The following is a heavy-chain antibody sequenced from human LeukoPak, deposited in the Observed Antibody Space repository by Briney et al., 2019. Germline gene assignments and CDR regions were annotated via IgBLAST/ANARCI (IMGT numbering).Heavy chain of an antibody. CDR3: ATFYGDSYVPFDY. Sequence: ASVKVSCKASGYTFTGYYMHWVRQAPGQGLELMGWIKPNSGGTNYAQKFQGRVTMTRDTSISTAHMELSRLRSDDTAVYYCATFYGDSYVPFDYWGQGTLVTVSS. CDR2: IKPNSGGT. D-gene: IGHD4-17*01. J-gene: IGHJ4*02. CDR1: GYTFTGYY. V-gene: IGHV1-2*02.